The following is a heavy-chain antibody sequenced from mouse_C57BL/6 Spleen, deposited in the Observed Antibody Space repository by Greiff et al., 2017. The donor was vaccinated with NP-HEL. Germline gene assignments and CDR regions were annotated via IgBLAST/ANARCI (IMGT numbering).Heavy chain of an antibody. CDR3: ARRDWDRGYFDY. CDR1: GFTFSDYY. CDR2: ISNGGGST. J-gene: IGHJ2*01. Sequence: DVQLVESGGGLVQPGGSLKLSCAASGFTFSDYYMYWVRQTPEKRLEWVAYISNGGGSTYYPDTVKGRFTISRDNAKNTLYLQMSRLKSEDTAMYYCARRDWDRGYFDYWGQGTTLTVSS. V-gene: IGHV5-12*01. D-gene: IGHD4-1*01.